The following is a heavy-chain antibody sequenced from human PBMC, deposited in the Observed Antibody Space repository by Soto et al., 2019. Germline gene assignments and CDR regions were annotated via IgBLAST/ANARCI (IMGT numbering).Heavy chain of an antibody. Sequence: GGSLRLSCVASGVTFSGREMNWVRQGPGEGLEWISYISGSGTAEYYADSVKGRFLISRDNAQNTLYLQMNGLKVEDTGISYRARETVYWCQGTL. D-gene: IGHD2-21*02. CDR1: GVTFSGRE. CDR3: ARETVY. V-gene: IGHV3-48*03. J-gene: IGHJ4*02. CDR2: ISGSGTAE.